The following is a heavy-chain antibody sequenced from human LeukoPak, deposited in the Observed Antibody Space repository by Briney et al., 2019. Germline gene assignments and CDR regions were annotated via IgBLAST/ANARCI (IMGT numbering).Heavy chain of an antibody. CDR3: AKERQLLSLFDP. Sequence: GSLRLSCAASGFTFSSYAMSWVRQAPGKGLEWVSAISGSSGSTYYADSVKGRFTISRDNSKNTLYLQMNSLRAEDTAVYYCAKERQLLSLFDPWGQGTLVTVSS. V-gene: IGHV3-23*01. CDR2: ISGSSGST. D-gene: IGHD2-2*01. J-gene: IGHJ5*02. CDR1: GFTFSSYA.